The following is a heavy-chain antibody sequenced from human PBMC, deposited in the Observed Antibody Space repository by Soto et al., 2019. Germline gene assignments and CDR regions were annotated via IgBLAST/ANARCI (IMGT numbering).Heavy chain of an antibody. CDR3: ARDIYYYYGMDV. CDR1: GFTFISYW. CDR2: IKQDGSEK. V-gene: IGHV3-7*01. Sequence: GGSLRLSCAASGFTFISYWMSWVRQAPGKGLEWVANIKQDGSEKYYVDSVKGRFTISRDNAKNSLYLQMNSLRAEDTAVYYCARDIYYYYGMDVWGQGTTVTVSS. J-gene: IGHJ6*02.